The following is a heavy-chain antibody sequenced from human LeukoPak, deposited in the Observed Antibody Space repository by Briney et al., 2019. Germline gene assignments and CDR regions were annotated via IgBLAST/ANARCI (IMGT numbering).Heavy chain of an antibody. CDR2: IYYSGST. J-gene: IGHJ4*02. D-gene: IGHD3-10*01. CDR3: ARHSGSGSYIFDY. Sequence: PSETLSLTCTVSGGSIRGYYWSWVRQPPGKGLEWIAYIYYSGSTNYNPSLKSRVTISLDTSKDQFSLKLSSVTAADTAVYYCARHSGSGSYIFDYWGQGTLVTVSS. CDR1: GGSIRGYY. V-gene: IGHV4-59*08.